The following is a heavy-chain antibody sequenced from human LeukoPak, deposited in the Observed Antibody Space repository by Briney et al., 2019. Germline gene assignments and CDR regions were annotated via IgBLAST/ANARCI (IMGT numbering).Heavy chain of an antibody. J-gene: IGHJ5*02. Sequence: GRSLRLSCAASGFTFDDYAMHWVRQVPGKGLEWVSGISWNSGSIGYAASVTGRFTISRDNAKNSLYLQMNSLRAEGTALYYCAKGTGYSYCNNWFDPWGQGTLVTVSS. CDR1: GFTFDDYA. V-gene: IGHV3-9*01. CDR2: ISWNSGSI. D-gene: IGHD5-18*01. CDR3: AKGTGYSYCNNWFDP.